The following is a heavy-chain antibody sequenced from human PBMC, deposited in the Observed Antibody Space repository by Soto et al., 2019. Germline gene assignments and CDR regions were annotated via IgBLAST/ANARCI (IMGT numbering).Heavy chain of an antibody. CDR2: IDPSDSYT. V-gene: IGHV5-10-1*01. J-gene: IGHJ4*02. CDR1: GFRFTSYW. CDR3: ARCPQPARYGSGSCDYP. D-gene: IGHD3-10*01. Sequence: EVQLVQSGAEVKKPGESLRISCRGSGFRFTSYWISWVRQMPGKGLEWMGRIDPSDSYTNYSPSFQGHVTISADKSISTAYMQWSSLKASDTAMYDCARCPQPARYGSGSCDYPWGQGTLVTVSS.